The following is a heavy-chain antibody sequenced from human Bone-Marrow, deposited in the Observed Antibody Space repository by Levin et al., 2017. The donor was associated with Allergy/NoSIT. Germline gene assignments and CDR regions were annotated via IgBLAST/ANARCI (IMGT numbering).Heavy chain of an antibody. CDR1: GGSVSSGSYY. CDR2: IYYSGST. V-gene: IGHV4-61*01. CDR3: ARIQRDILTGYLEYYFDY. J-gene: IGHJ4*02. D-gene: IGHD3-9*01. Sequence: SETLSLTCTVSGGSVSSGSYYWSWIRQPPGKGLEWIGYIYYSGSTNYNPSLKSRVTISVDTSKNQFSLKLSSVTAADTAVYYCARIQRDILTGYLEYYFDYWGQGTLVTVSS.